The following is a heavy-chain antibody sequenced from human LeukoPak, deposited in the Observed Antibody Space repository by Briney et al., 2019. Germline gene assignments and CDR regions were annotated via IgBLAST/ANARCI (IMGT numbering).Heavy chain of an antibody. V-gene: IGHV4-39*07. Sequence: SETLSLTCTVSGGSISSSGYYWDWIRQPPGKGLEWIGNIYYGGSTYYNPSLKSRVTISVDKSKNQFSLKLSSVTAADTAVYYCARAPRWYYFDDWGQGTLVTVSS. D-gene: IGHD6-13*01. J-gene: IGHJ4*02. CDR2: IYYGGST. CDR1: GGSISSSGYY. CDR3: ARAPRWYYFDD.